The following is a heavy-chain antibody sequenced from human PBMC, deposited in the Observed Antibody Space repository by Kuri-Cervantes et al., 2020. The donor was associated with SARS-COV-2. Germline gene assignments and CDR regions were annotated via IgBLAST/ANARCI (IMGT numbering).Heavy chain of an antibody. V-gene: IGHV4-39*01. CDR2: IYYSGST. J-gene: IGHJ4*02. CDR1: GGSISSSSYY. D-gene: IGHD7-27*01. CDR3: ARLGQTGDSDY. Sequence: GSLRLSCTVSGGSISSSSYYWGWIRQPPGKGLEWIGSIYYSGSTYYSPSLKSRVTISVDTSKNQFSLKLSSVTAADTAVYYCARLGQTGDSDYWGQGTLVTVSS.